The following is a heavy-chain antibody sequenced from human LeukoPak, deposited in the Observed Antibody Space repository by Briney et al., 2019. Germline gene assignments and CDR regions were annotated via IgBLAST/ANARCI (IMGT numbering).Heavy chain of an antibody. Sequence: ASVKVSCKASGYTFVSYDINWVRQATGQGPEWMGWMGPKSGNTGYAQKSQGRVTITADESTSTAYMELSSLRSEDTAVYYCARDSGFENFGVVINYYYYGMDVWGQGTTVTVSS. D-gene: IGHD3-3*01. CDR1: GYTFVSYD. CDR2: MGPKSGNT. J-gene: IGHJ6*02. V-gene: IGHV1-8*01. CDR3: ARDSGFENFGVVINYYYYGMDV.